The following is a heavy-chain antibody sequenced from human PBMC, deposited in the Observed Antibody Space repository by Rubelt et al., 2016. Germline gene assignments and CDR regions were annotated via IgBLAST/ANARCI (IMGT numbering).Heavy chain of an antibody. D-gene: IGHD3-10*01. J-gene: IGHJ5*02. V-gene: IGHV4-34*01. Sequence: QVQLQLWGAGLLKPSETLSLTCAVYGGSFSGYYWSWIRQAPGKGLEWIGEINHSGTTNNNPSLKSRVTISVDTTKNQFSLNLGPVTAADTAVYYCARCPYYYGSGRLNWFDPWGQGTLVTVSS. CDR2: INHSGTT. CDR1: GGSFSGYY. CDR3: ARCPYYYGSGRLNWFDP.